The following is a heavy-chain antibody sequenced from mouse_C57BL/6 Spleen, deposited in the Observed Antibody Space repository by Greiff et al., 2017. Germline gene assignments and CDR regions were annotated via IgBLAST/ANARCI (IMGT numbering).Heavy chain of an antibody. CDR1: GYAFSSYW. Sequence: LQQSGASVKISCQASGYAFSSYWMNWVKQRPGKGLEWIGRIYPGDGDTNYNGKFKGKATLTADKSSSTAYLQLSSLTSEDSAVYFCARSTTVVAPFAYWRQGTLVTVSA. CDR2: IYPGDGDT. V-gene: IGHV1-80*01. CDR3: ARSTTVVAPFAY. J-gene: IGHJ3*01. D-gene: IGHD1-1*01.